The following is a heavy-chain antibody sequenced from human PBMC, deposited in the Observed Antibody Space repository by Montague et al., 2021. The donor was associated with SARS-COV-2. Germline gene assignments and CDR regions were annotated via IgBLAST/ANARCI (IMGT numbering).Heavy chain of an antibody. Sequence: SETLSLTCTVSGGSISSSSYYWGWIRQPPGKGLEWIGSIYYSGSTYYNPSLKSRVTISVDTSKNQFSLKLSSVTAADTAVYYCARHPLYCNSTSCYEVYFDYWGQGTLVTVSS. D-gene: IGHD2-2*01. J-gene: IGHJ4*02. CDR1: GGSISSSSYY. CDR3: ARHPLYCNSTSCYEVYFDY. CDR2: IYYSGST. V-gene: IGHV4-39*01.